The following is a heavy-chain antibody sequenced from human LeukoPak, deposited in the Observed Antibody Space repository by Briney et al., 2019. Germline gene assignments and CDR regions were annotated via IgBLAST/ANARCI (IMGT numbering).Heavy chain of an antibody. CDR2: IFYSGST. J-gene: IGHJ4*02. CDR3: AREGWDCSGGSCYSVPLFDY. D-gene: IGHD2-15*01. Sequence: SQTVSLTCTVSGGSISSGGYNWSWIRQHPGKGLEWIGYIFYSGSTYYNPSLKSRVTISVDTSKNQFSLKLSSVTAADTAVYYCAREGWDCSGGSCYSVPLFDYWGQGTLVTVSS. CDR1: GGSISSGGYN. V-gene: IGHV4-31*03.